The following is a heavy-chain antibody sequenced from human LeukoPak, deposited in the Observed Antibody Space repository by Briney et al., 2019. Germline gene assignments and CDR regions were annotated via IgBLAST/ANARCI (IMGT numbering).Heavy chain of an antibody. CDR2: IYYSGST. D-gene: IGHD5-18*01. V-gene: IGHV4-39*07. CDR1: GGSISSSSYY. Sequence: SETLSLTCTVSGGSISSSSYYWGWIRQPPGKGLEWIGSIYYSGSTYYNPSLKSRVTISVDTSKNQFSLKLSSVTAADTAVYYCARDRIYSYGYVDYYYGMDVWGQGTTVTVSS. J-gene: IGHJ6*02. CDR3: ARDRIYSYGYVDYYYGMDV.